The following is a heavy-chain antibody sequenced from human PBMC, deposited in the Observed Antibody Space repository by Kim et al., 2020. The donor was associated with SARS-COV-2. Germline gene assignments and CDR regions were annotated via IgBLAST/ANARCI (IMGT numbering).Heavy chain of an antibody. Sequence: SVKVSCKASGGTFSSYAISWVRQAPGQGLEWMGGIIPIFGTANYAQKFQGRVTITADESTSTAYMKLSSLRSEDTAVYYCASQGTVEMATTPRHWYFDLWGRGTLVTVSS. CDR3: ASQGTVEMATTPRHWYFDL. V-gene: IGHV1-69*13. CDR2: IIPIFGTA. CDR1: GGTFSSYA. J-gene: IGHJ2*01. D-gene: IGHD5-12*01.